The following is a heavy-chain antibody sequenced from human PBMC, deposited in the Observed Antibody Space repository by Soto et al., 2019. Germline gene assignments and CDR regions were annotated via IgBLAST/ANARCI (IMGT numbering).Heavy chain of an antibody. CDR1: GGSISSYY. D-gene: IGHD2-8*02. CDR3: ARHRPGPYDY. Sequence: PSETLSLTCTVSGGSISSYYWSWIRQPPGKGLEWIGYIYYSGSTNYNPSLKSRVTISVDTSKNQFSLKLSSVTAADTAVYYCARHRPGPYDYWGQGILVTVSS. J-gene: IGHJ4*02. V-gene: IGHV4-59*08. CDR2: IYYSGST.